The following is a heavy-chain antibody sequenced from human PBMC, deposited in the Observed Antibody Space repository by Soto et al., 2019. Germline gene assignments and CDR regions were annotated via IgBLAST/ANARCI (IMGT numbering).Heavy chain of an antibody. V-gene: IGHV3-48*03. CDR1: EFTFSFYE. CDR2: ISSSGVTV. CDR3: ARVIRDCHNYSWFYP. Sequence: EVQLVESGGGLVQPGGSLRLSCAASEFTFSFYEMNWVRQAPEKGLEWLSYISSSGVTVYYSDSVKGRFTISRDNAKNSLYLQMNSLRVEDTAVYYCARVIRDCHNYSWFYPWGQGTLVTVSS. D-gene: IGHD2-21*01. J-gene: IGHJ5*02.